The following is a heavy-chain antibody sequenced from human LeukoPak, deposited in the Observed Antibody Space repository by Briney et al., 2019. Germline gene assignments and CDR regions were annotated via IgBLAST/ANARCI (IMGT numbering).Heavy chain of an antibody. Sequence: GGSLRLSCVASGFTFSSYAMHWVRQAPGKGLEWVAVISYDGSNKYYADSVKGRFTISRDNAKNSLYLQMNSLRVEDTATYYCAKVAHYYYGSESYYFFEHWGQGTPVTASS. CDR1: GFTFSSYA. CDR2: ISYDGSNK. V-gene: IGHV3-30*04. D-gene: IGHD3-10*01. CDR3: AKVAHYYYGSESYYFFEH. J-gene: IGHJ4*02.